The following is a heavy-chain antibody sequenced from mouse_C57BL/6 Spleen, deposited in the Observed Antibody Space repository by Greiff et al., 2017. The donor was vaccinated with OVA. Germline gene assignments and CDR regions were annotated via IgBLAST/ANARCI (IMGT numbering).Heavy chain of an antibody. CDR2: IDPSDSET. V-gene: IGHV1-52*01. D-gene: IGHD3-2*02. CDR1: GYTFTSYW. J-gene: IGHJ3*01. CDR3: ARGGSSGYEFAY. Sequence: QVQLKQPGAELVRPGSSVKLSCKASGYTFTSYWMHWVKQRPIQGLEWIGNIDPSDSETHYNQKFKDKATLTVDKSSSTAYMQLSSLTSEDSAVYYCARGGSSGYEFAYWGQGTLVTVSA.